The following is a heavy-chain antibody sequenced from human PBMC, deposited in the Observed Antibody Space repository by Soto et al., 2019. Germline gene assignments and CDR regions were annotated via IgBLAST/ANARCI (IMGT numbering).Heavy chain of an antibody. J-gene: IGHJ5*02. V-gene: IGHV4-39*01. CDR3: SRRAPEGFDP. Sequence: SETLSLTCTVSGGSISSSSYFWGWIRQPPGRGLEWIGSINYSGSTYYNPSLKSRVTLSVDTSKNQFSLNVSSVTASDTALYYCSRRAPEGFDPWGHGTLVTFSS. CDR2: INYSGST. CDR1: GGSISSSSYF.